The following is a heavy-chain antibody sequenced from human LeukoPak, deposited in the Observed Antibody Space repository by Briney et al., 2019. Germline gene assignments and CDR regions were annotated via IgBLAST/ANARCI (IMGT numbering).Heavy chain of an antibody. CDR3: ARFSDFWSGWYFDY. D-gene: IGHD3-3*01. Sequence: SQTLSLTCTVSGGSISSGSYYWSWLRQPAGKGLEWIGRIYTSGSTNYNPSLKSRVTISVDTSKNQFSLKLSSVTAADTAVYYCARFSDFWSGWYFDYWGQGTLVTVSS. CDR2: IYTSGST. V-gene: IGHV4-61*02. J-gene: IGHJ4*02. CDR1: GGSISSGSYY.